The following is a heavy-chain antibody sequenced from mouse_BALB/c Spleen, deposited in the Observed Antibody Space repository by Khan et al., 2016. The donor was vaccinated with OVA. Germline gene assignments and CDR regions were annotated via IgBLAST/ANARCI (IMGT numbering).Heavy chain of an antibody. Sequence: VQLQQSGAELVKPGASVKLSCTASGFNIKDTYMNWVKQRPEQGLEWIGRIDPANGNTTYDPKFQGKATITADTSSNTAYLQLSSLTSDDTAVYYWARINAWGQGTTLTVSS. J-gene: IGHJ2*01. CDR1: GFNIKDTY. V-gene: IGHV14-3*02. CDR3: ARINA. CDR2: IDPANGNT.